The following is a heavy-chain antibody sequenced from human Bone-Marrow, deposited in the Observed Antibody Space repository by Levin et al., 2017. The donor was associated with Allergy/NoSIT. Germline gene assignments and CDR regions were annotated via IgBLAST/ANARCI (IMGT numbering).Heavy chain of an antibody. Sequence: RTSETLSLTCTVSDGSIRGYYWSWIRQPVGKGLEWIGRISSSGSTNYSPSLKSRLTMSVDTSKNQVSLKVHTVTAADTAVYYCARVGVAYLHGFDFWGQGAMVTVSS. J-gene: IGHJ3*01. CDR1: DGSIRGYY. CDR2: ISSSGST. V-gene: IGHV4-4*07. CDR3: ARVGVAYLHGFDF.